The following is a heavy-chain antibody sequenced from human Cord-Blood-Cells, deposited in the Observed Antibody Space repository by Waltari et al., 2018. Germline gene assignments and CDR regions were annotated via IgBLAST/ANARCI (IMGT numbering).Heavy chain of an antibody. V-gene: IGHV4-39*01. CDR3: ARRSDAFDI. CDR1: VGSISSSSYY. Sequence: QLQLQESGPGLVKPSETLSLTCTVSVGSISSSSYYWGWIRQPPGKGLEWIGSSYYSGSTYYNPSLKSRVTISVDTSKNQFSLKLSSVTAADTAVYYCARRSDAFDIWGQGTMVTVSS. J-gene: IGHJ3*02. CDR2: SYYSGST.